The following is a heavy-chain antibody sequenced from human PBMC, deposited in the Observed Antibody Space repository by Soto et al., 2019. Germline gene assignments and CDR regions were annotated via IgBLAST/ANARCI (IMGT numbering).Heavy chain of an antibody. V-gene: IGHV1-18*01. CDR1: GYTFTNYG. CDR3: AREGRIVGAVNTYYYYGMDV. J-gene: IGHJ6*02. CDR2: ISTNKGNT. D-gene: IGHD2-15*01. Sequence: QVQLVQSGAEVKKPGASVKVSCKASGYTFTNYGLSWVRQAPGQGLEWMGWISTNKGNTNHAQKFQGRVTMTTDTATSTAYMELRSLRSDDTAVYYCAREGRIVGAVNTYYYYGMDVWGRGTTVTVS.